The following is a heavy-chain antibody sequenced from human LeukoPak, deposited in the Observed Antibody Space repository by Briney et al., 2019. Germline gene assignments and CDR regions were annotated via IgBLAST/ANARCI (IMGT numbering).Heavy chain of an antibody. J-gene: IGHJ4*02. CDR3: ARMSGYSYGSPFDY. CDR2: IWYDGSNK. CDR1: GFTFSSYA. V-gene: IGHV3-33*08. Sequence: PGRSLRLSCAASGFTFSSYAMHWVRQAPGKGLEWVAVIWYDGSNKYYADSVKGRFTISRDNSKNTLYLQMNSLRAEDTAVYYCARMSGYSYGSPFDYWGQGTLVTVSS. D-gene: IGHD5-18*01.